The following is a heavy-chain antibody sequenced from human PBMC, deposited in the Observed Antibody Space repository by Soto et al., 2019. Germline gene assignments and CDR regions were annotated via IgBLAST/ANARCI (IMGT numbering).Heavy chain of an antibody. CDR3: VRVFDTYYFDL. V-gene: IGHV3-33*01. CDR1: GFTFSTYG. J-gene: IGHJ4*02. D-gene: IGHD3-9*01. Sequence: QVQLVESGGGVVQPGRSLRLSCAASGFTFSTYGMHWVRQAPGKGLEWVALIWSDGSNKYYADSVKGRFTISRDNSKKTLYLQMNSLGAEDTAVYYCVRVFDTYYFDLWARETWSPSPQ. CDR2: IWSDGSNK.